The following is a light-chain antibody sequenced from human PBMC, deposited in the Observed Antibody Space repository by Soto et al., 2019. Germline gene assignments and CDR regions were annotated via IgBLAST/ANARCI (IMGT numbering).Light chain of an antibody. CDR3: ISSTSTGTRV. Sequence: QSALTRPASVSGSPGQSITISCTGTSSDVGDYNYVSWYQQHPGKAPKLMIYEVNNRPSGVSNRFSGSKSGNTASLTISGLQAEDEADYYCISSTSTGTRVFGGGTQLTVL. CDR2: EVN. J-gene: IGLJ3*02. CDR1: SSDVGDYNY. V-gene: IGLV2-14*01.